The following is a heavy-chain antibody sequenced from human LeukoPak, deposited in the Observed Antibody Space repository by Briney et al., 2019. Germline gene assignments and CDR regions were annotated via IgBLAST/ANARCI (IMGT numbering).Heavy chain of an antibody. J-gene: IGHJ4*02. CDR2: ISSSSSYT. V-gene: IGHV3-11*05. CDR3: AREEKATIYD. D-gene: IGHD5-24*01. CDR1: GFTFSDYY. Sequence: GSLSLSCASSGFTFSDYYMSWIRPAPGKGLEWVSYISSSSSYTNNADSVKGRFTISRDKDKSSLYLQINGLRAEDTAVEYCAREEKATIYDWGQGTLVTVSS.